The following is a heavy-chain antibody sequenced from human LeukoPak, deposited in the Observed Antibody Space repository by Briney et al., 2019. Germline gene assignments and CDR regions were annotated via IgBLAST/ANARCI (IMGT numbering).Heavy chain of an antibody. J-gene: IGHJ6*03. D-gene: IGHD2-2*01. V-gene: IGHV1-2*02. CDR1: GYTFTGYY. CDR3: ARDPGKDVVPAATNYYYYYMDV. Sequence: ASVKASCKASGYTFTGYYMHWVRQAPGQGLEWMGWINPNSGGTNYAQKFQGRVTMTRDTSISTAYMELSRLRSGDTAVYYCARDPGKDVVPAATNYYYYYMDVWGKGTTVTVSS. CDR2: INPNSGGT.